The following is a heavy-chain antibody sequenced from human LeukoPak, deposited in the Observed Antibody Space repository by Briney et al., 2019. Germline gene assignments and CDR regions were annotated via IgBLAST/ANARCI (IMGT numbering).Heavy chain of an antibody. J-gene: IGHJ3*02. CDR3: ARMSGVETGAVPLDAFDI. CDR1: GFSLSTSGMC. D-gene: IGHD1-26*01. V-gene: IGHV2-70*01. CDR2: IDWDDDK. Sequence: SGPTLVNPTQTLTLTCTFSGFSLSTSGMCVSWIRQPPGKALEWLALIDWDDDKYYSTSLKTRLTISKDTSKNQVVLTMTNMDPVDTATYYCARMSGVETGAVPLDAFDIWGQGTMVTVSS.